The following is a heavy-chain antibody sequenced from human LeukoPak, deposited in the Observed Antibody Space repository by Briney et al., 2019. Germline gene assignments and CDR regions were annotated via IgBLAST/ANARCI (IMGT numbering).Heavy chain of an antibody. CDR2: INEDGSNK. V-gene: IGHV3-7*01. D-gene: IGHD6-19*01. CDR1: GFSFSNHY. Sequence: GGSLRLSCTASGFSFSNHYMRWIRLAPGKGLEWVANINEDGSNKWHLGSVKGRFTVSRDNARNPLYLQMNSLRVEDTAVYYCTRVIVAVPGYFDYFDFWGQGVLVTVSS. CDR3: TRVIVAVPGYFDYFDF. J-gene: IGHJ4*02.